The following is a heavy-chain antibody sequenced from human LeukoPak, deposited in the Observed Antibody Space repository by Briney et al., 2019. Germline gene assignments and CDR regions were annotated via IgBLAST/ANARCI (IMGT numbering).Heavy chain of an antibody. D-gene: IGHD6-19*01. Sequence: KSSETLSLTCTVSGGSISSSSYYWGWIRQPPGKGLEWIGSIYYSGSTYYNPSLKSRVTISVDTSKNQFSLKLSSVTAADTAVYYCARDRPWLANYWGQGTLVTVSS. V-gene: IGHV4-39*07. CDR3: ARDRPWLANY. CDR2: IYYSGST. J-gene: IGHJ4*02. CDR1: GGSISSSSYY.